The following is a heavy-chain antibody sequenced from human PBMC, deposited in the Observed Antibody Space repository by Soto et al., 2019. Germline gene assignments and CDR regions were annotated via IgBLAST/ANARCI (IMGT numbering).Heavy chain of an antibody. Sequence: QVQLVQSGAEVMKPGASVKASCKASRYSFTTYYMCWVRQVPGQGPEWMGIITPSGGRATYAQKMQGRATMSSDTSTSTVYMEMSSMRSDDTVVYYCAGGGYDYCNDYWGQGTLITVSS. J-gene: IGHJ4*02. CDR1: RYSFTTYY. CDR2: ITPSGGRA. CDR3: AGGGYDYCNDY. V-gene: IGHV1-46*04. D-gene: IGHD5-18*01.